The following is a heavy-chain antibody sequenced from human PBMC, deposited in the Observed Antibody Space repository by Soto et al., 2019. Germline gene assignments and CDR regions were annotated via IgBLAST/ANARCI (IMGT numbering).Heavy chain of an antibody. Sequence: QVQLHESGPGLVKPSGTLSLTCTISGASIISTNWCTWVRQSPGKGLEWIGQIHHSGTTTYNPSLQSRVPIALDKSKNQFSLNLSSVTAADTAVYYCASGENFVWGSWGQGTLVIVSS. CDR3: ASGENFVWGS. D-gene: IGHD3-16*01. CDR2: IHHSGTT. CDR1: GASIISTNW. J-gene: IGHJ4*02. V-gene: IGHV4-4*02.